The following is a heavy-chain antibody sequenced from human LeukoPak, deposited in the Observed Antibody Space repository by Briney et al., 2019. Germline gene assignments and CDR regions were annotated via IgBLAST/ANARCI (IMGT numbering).Heavy chain of an antibody. CDR3: AKGSSGYFVDL. CDR1: GFIFNNYG. V-gene: IGHV3-23*01. Sequence: GGSLRLSCAASGFIFNNYGLIWVRQAPGKGLEWVSAISNDGGGTNYADFVKGRFTITRDNSKNTLFLQMNSLRAEDTALYYCAKGSSGYFVDLWGQGTLVTVSS. D-gene: IGHD3-22*01. CDR2: ISNDGGGT. J-gene: IGHJ5*02.